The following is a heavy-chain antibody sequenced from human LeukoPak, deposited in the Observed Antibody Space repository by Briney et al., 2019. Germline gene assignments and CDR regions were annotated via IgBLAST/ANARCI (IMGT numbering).Heavy chain of an antibody. CDR1: GYTFTSYD. CDR3: ARGAIYYYGMDV. J-gene: IGHJ6*02. V-gene: IGHV1-8*01. CDR2: MNPNSGNT. Sequence: ASVKVSFKASGYTFTSYDINWVRQATGQGLEWMGWMNPNSGNTGYAQKFQGRVTMTRNTSISTAYMELSSLRSEDTAVYYCARGAIYYYGMDVWGQGTTVTVSS.